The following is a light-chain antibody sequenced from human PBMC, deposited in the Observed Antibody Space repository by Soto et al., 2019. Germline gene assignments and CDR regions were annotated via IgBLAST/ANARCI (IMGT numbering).Light chain of an antibody. CDR2: GAS. Sequence: DIQMTQSPSTLSASVGDRVTITFRASQGISSWLAWYQQKPGKAPKLLIYGASSLESGVPSRFSGSGSGTEFTLTISSLQPDDFATYYCQQYNSYSTFGQGTKVDIK. V-gene: IGKV1-5*01. J-gene: IGKJ1*01. CDR1: QGISSW. CDR3: QQYNSYST.